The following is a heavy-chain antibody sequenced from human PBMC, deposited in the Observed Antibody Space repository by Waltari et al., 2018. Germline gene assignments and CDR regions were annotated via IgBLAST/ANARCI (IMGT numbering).Heavy chain of an antibody. Sequence: DVQLVESGGGLVQPGGSLRLSCVVSGFDFSNFWMIWARQAPGKGLSWVANIKKDGSEIHYVDSGKGRFTISRDNAKKSVYLQMNSLRVEDTAVYFCVRVGEENSNSQYRWFDAWGQGSLVTVSS. CDR1: GFDFSNFW. CDR3: VRVGEENSNSQYRWFDA. V-gene: IGHV3-7*01. CDR2: IKKDGSEI. D-gene: IGHD3-16*02. J-gene: IGHJ5*02.